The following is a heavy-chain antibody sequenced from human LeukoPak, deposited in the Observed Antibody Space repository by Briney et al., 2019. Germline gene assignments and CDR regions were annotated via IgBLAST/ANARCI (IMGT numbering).Heavy chain of an antibody. CDR2: INHSGST. J-gene: IGHJ4*02. Sequence: ESSETLSLTCAVYGGSFSGYYWSWIRQPPGKGLEWIGEINHSGSTNYNPSPKSRVTISVDTSKNQFSLKLSSVTAADTAVYYCARGLSPTGYDDYGASDYWGQGTLVTVS. V-gene: IGHV4-34*01. D-gene: IGHD4-17*01. CDR1: GGSFSGYY. CDR3: ARGLSPTGYDDYGASDY.